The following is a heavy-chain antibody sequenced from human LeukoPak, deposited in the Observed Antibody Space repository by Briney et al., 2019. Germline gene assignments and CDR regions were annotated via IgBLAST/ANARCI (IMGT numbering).Heavy chain of an antibody. CDR3: AKAYGYSSSWTSNYSFYGLDV. CDR2: ITDSDGGT. V-gene: IGHV3-23*01. Sequence: GGSLRLSCAASGFTFRSYAMSWVRQAPGKGLEWVSAITDSDGGTYYADSVKGRFTISRDNSKNTLYLQMNSLRAEDTAVYYCAKAYGYSSSWTSNYSFYGLDVWGQGTTVTVSS. CDR1: GFTFRSYA. D-gene: IGHD6-13*01. J-gene: IGHJ6*02.